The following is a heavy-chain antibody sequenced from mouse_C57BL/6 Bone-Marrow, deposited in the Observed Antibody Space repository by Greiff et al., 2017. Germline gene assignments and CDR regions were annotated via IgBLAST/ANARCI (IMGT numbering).Heavy chain of an antibody. Sequence: VQLQQSGAELARPGASVKLSCKASGYTFPSYGMSWVKQRTGQGLEWIGEIYPRSGNTYYNEKFKGKATLTADKSSSTAYMELRSLTSEDSAVYFCARWNYYGSSYGYWGQGTTLTVSS. V-gene: IGHV1-81*01. D-gene: IGHD1-1*01. CDR3: ARWNYYGSSYGY. J-gene: IGHJ2*01. CDR1: GYTFPSYG. CDR2: IYPRSGNT.